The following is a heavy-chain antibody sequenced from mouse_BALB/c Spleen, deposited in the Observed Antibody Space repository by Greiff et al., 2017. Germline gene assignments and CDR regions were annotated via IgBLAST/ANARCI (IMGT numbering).Heavy chain of an antibody. V-gene: IGHV1-82*01. CDR3: ARYDGYYSFAY. Sequence: QVQLQQSGPELVKPGASVKISCKASGYAFSSSWMTWVKQRPGQGLEWIGRIYPGDGDTNYNGKFKGKATLTADKSSSTAYMQLSSLTSVDSAVYFCARYDGYYSFAYWGQGTLVTVSA. CDR2: IYPGDGDT. J-gene: IGHJ3*01. D-gene: IGHD2-3*01. CDR1: GYAFSSSW.